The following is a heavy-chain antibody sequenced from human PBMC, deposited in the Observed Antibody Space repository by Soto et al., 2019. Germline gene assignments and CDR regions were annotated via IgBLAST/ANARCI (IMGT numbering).Heavy chain of an antibody. V-gene: IGHV3-7*03. J-gene: IGHJ2*01. CDR3: AREVTDIHQPYCYFAL. D-gene: IGHD2-21*02. Sequence: EVQLVESGGGLVQPGGSLRLSCAASGFTFSSYWMSWVRQAPGKGLEWVANIKQDGSEKYYVDSVKGRFTISRDNAKNSLYLQMNSLRADDTAVYYCAREVTDIHQPYCYFALCGRGTLVTVSS. CDR2: IKQDGSEK. CDR1: GFTFSSYW.